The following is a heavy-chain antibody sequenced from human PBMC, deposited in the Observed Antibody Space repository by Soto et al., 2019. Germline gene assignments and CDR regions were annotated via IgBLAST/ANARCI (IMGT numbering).Heavy chain of an antibody. V-gene: IGHV3-30-3*01. Sequence: GGSLRLSCAASGFTFSSYAMHWVRQAPGKGLEWVAVISYDGSNKYYADSVKGRFTISRDNSKNTLYLQMNSLRAEDTAVYYCAIGRHCSSTSCYTGAYYYYGMDIWGQGTTVTVSS. J-gene: IGHJ6*02. CDR3: AIGRHCSSTSCYTGAYYYYGMDI. D-gene: IGHD2-2*02. CDR2: ISYDGSNK. CDR1: GFTFSSYA.